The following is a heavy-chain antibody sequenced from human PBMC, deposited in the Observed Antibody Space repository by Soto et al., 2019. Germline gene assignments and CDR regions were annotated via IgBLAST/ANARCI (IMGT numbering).Heavy chain of an antibody. Sequence: QVQLQESGPGPVKPSQTLSLSCSVSGGSISSGDYYWSWIRQPPGKGLEWIGYIYYTGSTYYNPSLMCRVSLPVGSSEIEFCLILSSVTAADTAVYYCARVGYCSGDTCYLAWFDPWGRGTQVTVSS. CDR1: GGSISSGDYY. CDR2: IYYTGST. CDR3: ARVGYCSGDTCYLAWFDP. V-gene: IGHV4-30-4*01. J-gene: IGHJ5*02. D-gene: IGHD2-15*01.